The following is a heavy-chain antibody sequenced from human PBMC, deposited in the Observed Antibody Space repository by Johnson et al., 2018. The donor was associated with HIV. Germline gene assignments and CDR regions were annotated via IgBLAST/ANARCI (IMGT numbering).Heavy chain of an antibody. J-gene: IGHJ3*02. D-gene: IGHD6-19*01. V-gene: IGHV3-23*04. CDR2: ISGSGGST. CDR1: GFTFSSYA. Sequence: VQLVESGGGLVQPGGYLRLSCAASGFTFSSYAMSWVRQAPGKGLEWVSAISGSGGSTYYADSVKGRFTISRDNSKNTLHLPMNSLRTEDTAVYYCARPVVAVASTHHAFDIWGQGTMVTVSS. CDR3: ARPVVAVASTHHAFDI.